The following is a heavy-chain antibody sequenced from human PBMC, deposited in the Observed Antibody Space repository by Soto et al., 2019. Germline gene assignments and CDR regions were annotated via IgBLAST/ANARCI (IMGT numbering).Heavy chain of an antibody. D-gene: IGHD3-10*01. CDR1: GGSISSGDYY. J-gene: IGHJ4*02. CDR2: IYYSGST. Sequence: SETLSLTCTVSGGSISSGDYYWSWIRQPPGKRLEWIGYIYYSGSTYYNPSLKSRVTISVDTSKNQFSLKLSSVTAADTAVYYCARGGGLRVVRGVKFDYWGQGTLVTVSS. CDR3: ARGGGLRVVRGVKFDY. V-gene: IGHV4-30-4*01.